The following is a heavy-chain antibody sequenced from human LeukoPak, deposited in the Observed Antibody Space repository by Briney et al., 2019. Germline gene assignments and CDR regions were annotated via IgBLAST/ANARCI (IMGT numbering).Heavy chain of an antibody. J-gene: IGHJ4*02. CDR2: INPSGGST. CDR3: ARASVLPYTMTGQL. V-gene: IGHV1-46*01. D-gene: IGHD3-22*01. Sequence: APVKASYTPSRYTFTSYYINWVRQAPGQGLEWMGIINPSGGSTSYAQKFQGRVTMTRDTSTSTVYMELSSLRSEDTAVYYCARASVLPYTMTGQLWGERTLVTVSS. CDR1: RYTFTSYY.